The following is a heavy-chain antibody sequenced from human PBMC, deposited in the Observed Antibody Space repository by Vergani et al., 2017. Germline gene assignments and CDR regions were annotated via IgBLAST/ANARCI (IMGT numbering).Heavy chain of an antibody. Sequence: QVQLQESGPGLVKPSETLSLTCTVSGGSISSYYWSWIRQPPGKGLEWIWYIYYSGSTNYNPSLKSRVTISVDTSKNQFSLKLSSVTAADTAVYYCARGYCSSTSCYTSDYFDYWGQGTLVTVSS. D-gene: IGHD2-2*02. J-gene: IGHJ4*02. CDR1: GGSISSYY. CDR3: ARGYCSSTSCYTSDYFDY. CDR2: IYYSGST. V-gene: IGHV4-59*01.